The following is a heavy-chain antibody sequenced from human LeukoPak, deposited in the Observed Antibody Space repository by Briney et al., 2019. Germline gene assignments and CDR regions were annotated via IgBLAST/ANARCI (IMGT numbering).Heavy chain of an antibody. CDR1: GGCISSYY. V-gene: IGHV4-59*08. CDR3: ARHGGYHSPIDY. CDR2: SYYSGST. J-gene: IGHJ4*02. D-gene: IGHD3-22*01. Sequence: SETLSLTCTVSGGCISSYYWSWIRQPPGKGLERIGYSYYSGSTNYNPSLKSRVTISVDTSKNQFSLKLSSVTAADTAVYYCARHGGYHSPIDYWGQGTLVTVSS.